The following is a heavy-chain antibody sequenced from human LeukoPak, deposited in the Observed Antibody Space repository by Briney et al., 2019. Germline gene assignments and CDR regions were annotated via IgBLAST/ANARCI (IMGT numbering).Heavy chain of an antibody. J-gene: IGHJ4*02. CDR3: ARTSGYYANFDY. D-gene: IGHD3-22*01. Sequence: TGGSLRLSCAASGFTVSSNYMSWVRQAPGKGLEWVSVIYSGGSTYYADSVKGRFTISRDNSKNTLYLQMNSLRAEDTAVYYCARTSGYYANFDYWGQGTLVTVSS. V-gene: IGHV3-53*01. CDR2: IYSGGST. CDR1: GFTVSSNY.